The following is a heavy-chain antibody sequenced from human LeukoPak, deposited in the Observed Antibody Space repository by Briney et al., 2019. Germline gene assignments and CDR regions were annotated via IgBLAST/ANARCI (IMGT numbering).Heavy chain of an antibody. CDR1: GYTFTSYG. D-gene: IGHD3-22*01. Sequence: ASVKVSCKASGYTFTSYGISWVRQAPGQGLEWMGWISAYNGNTNYAQKLQGRVTMTTDTSTSTAYMELRSQRSDDTAVYYCARPKRYYYDSSGYYRYFDYWGQGTLVTVSS. CDR2: ISAYNGNT. CDR3: ARPKRYYYDSSGYYRYFDY. V-gene: IGHV1-18*01. J-gene: IGHJ4*02.